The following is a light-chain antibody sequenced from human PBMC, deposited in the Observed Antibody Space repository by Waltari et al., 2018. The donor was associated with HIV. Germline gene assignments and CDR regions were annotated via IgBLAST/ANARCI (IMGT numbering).Light chain of an antibody. CDR1: QIVSSAY. Sequence: EIVLTQSPGTLSLSPGERATLSCRASQIVSSAYLAWYQQKPGQAPRLLIYGASTRATGVPDRFRGSGFGTDFTRTISRLEPEDFAVYYCQQYGNSPETFGQGARVEI. CDR2: GAS. V-gene: IGKV3-20*01. J-gene: IGKJ1*01. CDR3: QQYGNSPET.